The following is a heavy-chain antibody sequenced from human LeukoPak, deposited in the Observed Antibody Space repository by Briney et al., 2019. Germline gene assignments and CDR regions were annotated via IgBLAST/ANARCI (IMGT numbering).Heavy chain of an antibody. V-gene: IGHV3-7*03. CDR2: IKHDGSEK. J-gene: IGHJ5*02. CDR3: AKDVGSGSYYKVISYNWFDP. Sequence: GGSLRLSCAASGFTFSSHWMSWVRQAPGKGLEWVANIKHDGSEKYYVDSVEGRFTISRDNTKNSLYLQMNSLRAEDTAVHYCAKDVGSGSYYKVISYNWFDPWGQGTLATVSS. CDR1: GFTFSSHW. D-gene: IGHD3-10*01.